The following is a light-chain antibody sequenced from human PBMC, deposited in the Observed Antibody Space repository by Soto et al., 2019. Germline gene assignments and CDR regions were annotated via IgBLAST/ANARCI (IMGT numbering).Light chain of an antibody. V-gene: IGLV2-23*01. Sequence: QSALTQPASVSGSRGQSITISCIGTSSDVGAYDLVSWYQQHPGTAPRLIIYENIRRPSTISSRFSGSKSGNTASLTISGLRAEDEANYHCCSYAGNRIFIFGGGTKLTVL. J-gene: IGLJ2*01. CDR2: ENI. CDR1: SSDVGAYDL. CDR3: CSYAGNRIFI.